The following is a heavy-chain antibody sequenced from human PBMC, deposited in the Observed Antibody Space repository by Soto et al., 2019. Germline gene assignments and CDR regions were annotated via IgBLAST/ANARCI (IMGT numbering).Heavy chain of an antibody. Sequence: QVQLQESGPGLVKPSGTLSLTCAVSGGSISSSNWWSWVRQPPGKGLECTGEIYHSGSTNYNPSLQRRVTISVDKSKNQFSLKLSSVTAADTAVYYCARAGRGYCSGGSCYSGLHGMDVWGQGTTVTVSS. CDR2: IYHSGST. CDR1: GGSISSSNW. V-gene: IGHV4-4*02. CDR3: ARAGRGYCSGGSCYSGLHGMDV. D-gene: IGHD2-15*01. J-gene: IGHJ6*02.